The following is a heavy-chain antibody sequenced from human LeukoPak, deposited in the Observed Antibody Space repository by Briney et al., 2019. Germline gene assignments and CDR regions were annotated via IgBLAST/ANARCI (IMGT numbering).Heavy chain of an antibody. J-gene: IGHJ6*02. CDR2: IYPGDSDT. V-gene: IGHV5-51*01. CDR1: GYSFTTYW. D-gene: IGHD3-22*01. Sequence: GESLKISCKGSGYSFTTYWIGWVRQMPGKGLECLGVIYPGDSDTRYSPSFQGQVTISADKSISTAYLQWSSLKASDTAMYYCARRYMSYDSSGHLYYYYGMDVWGQGTTVTVSS. CDR3: ARRYMSYDSSGHLYYYYGMDV.